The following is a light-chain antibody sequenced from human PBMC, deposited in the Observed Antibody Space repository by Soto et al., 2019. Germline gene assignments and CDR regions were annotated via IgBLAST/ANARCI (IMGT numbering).Light chain of an antibody. Sequence: IVLTQSPGTLSSSPGERATLSCRASQSVSTSNLAWYQQRPGQAPRLLIYGASRRATGIPDRFSGSGSGTDFTLTISRLEPEDLAVYYCQQYYNSVWTFGQGTKVEIK. V-gene: IGKV3-20*01. CDR2: GAS. J-gene: IGKJ1*01. CDR1: QSVSTSN. CDR3: QQYYNSVWT.